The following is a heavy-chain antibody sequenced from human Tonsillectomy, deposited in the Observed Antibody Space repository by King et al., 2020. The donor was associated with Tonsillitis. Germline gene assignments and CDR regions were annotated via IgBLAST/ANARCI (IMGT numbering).Heavy chain of an antibody. CDR1: GFTFSNYW. V-gene: IGHV3-7*04. D-gene: IGHD3-22*01. CDR2: IKQDGSEK. CDR3: ARDSNYYERRYYYDTFDM. J-gene: IGHJ3*02. Sequence: VQLVESGGGLVQPGGSLRLSCAGSGFTFSNYWMTWVRQSPGKGLEWVANIKQDGSEKYYVDSVKGRFTISRDNAKNSLYLQMNSLRADDTAVYYCARDSNYYERRYYYDTFDMWGQGTMVTVSS.